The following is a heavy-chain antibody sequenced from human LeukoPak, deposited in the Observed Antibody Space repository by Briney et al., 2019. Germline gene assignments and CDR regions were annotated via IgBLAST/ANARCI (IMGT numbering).Heavy chain of an antibody. D-gene: IGHD3-22*01. V-gene: IGHV4-59*01. J-gene: IGHJ4*02. CDR1: GASISSYY. CDR3: AGTYYYDSSGYYHYSL. CDR2: IYYSGST. Sequence: SETLSITCTGSGASISSYYWSWIRQPPGKGLEWIGYIYYSGSTNYNPSLKSRVTISVDTSKNQFSLKLSSVTAADTAVYYCAGTYYYDSSGYYHYSLWGQGTLVTVSS.